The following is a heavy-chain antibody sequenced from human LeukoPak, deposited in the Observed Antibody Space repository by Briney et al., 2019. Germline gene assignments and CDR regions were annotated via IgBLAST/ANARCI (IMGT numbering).Heavy chain of an antibody. Sequence: SETLSLTCTVSGGSISSYYWSWVRQPPGKGLEGIGYIYYSGSTNYNPSLTSRVTISVDTSKNQFSLKLSSVTAADTAVYYCARDGKYYYYGMDVWGQGTTVTVSS. CDR2: IYYSGST. CDR3: ARDGKYYYYGMDV. J-gene: IGHJ6*02. CDR1: GGSISSYY. D-gene: IGHD1-14*01. V-gene: IGHV4-59*01.